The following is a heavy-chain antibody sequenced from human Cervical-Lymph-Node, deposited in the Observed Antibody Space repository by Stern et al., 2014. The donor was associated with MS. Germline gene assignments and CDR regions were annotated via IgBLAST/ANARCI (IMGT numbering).Heavy chain of an antibody. D-gene: IGHD2-15*01. V-gene: IGHV3-7*01. Sequence: VQLGQSGGGLVPPGGSLRLSCAASGFIFSNSWMSWVRQAPGKGLEWVANTKYDGSEKNYVDSVKGRFTISRDNAKNTLYLQMNSLRAEDTAMYYCAREGYCDYWGQGTLVTVSS. CDR3: AREGYCDY. CDR1: GFIFSNSW. J-gene: IGHJ4*02. CDR2: TKYDGSEK.